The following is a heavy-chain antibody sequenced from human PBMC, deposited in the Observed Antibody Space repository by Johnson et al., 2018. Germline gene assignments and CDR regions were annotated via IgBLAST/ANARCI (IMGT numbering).Heavy chain of an antibody. CDR3: ARDKGYSYGENYYSYGMDV. D-gene: IGHD5-18*01. CDR1: GFTVSTNY. J-gene: IGHJ6*01. V-gene: IGHV3-53*01. CDR2: FYSGGST. Sequence: EVQLVESGGGLVQPGGSLRLSCAASGFTVSTNYMNWVRQAPGKGLEWVSVFYSGGSTYYADSVKGRFTISRDNSKNTLYLQMNSLRAEDRAVYYCARDKGYSYGENYYSYGMDVWGQGTTVTVSS.